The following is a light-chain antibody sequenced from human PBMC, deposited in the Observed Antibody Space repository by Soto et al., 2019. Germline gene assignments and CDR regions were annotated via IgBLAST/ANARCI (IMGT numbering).Light chain of an antibody. CDR2: GAS. Sequence: TSSAGTVSGSPVERATPSFRTSQTVGSNFAWYHQRPRQPPSLLIYGASTSATGIPPSISGSGSGTEFTLTTSSLQAEDFAVYYCQQYNTWPQTFGQGTKVDIK. J-gene: IGKJ1*01. CDR3: QQYNTWPQT. CDR1: QTVGSN. V-gene: IGKV3-15*01.